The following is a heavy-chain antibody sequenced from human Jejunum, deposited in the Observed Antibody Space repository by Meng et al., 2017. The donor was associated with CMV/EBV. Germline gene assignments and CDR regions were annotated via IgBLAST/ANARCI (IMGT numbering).Heavy chain of an antibody. V-gene: IGHV3-7*01. Sequence: FAFRNFWMSWVRQAPGKGLEWVADINHDGSEKYYVDSVKGRLTISRDNTKNSPHLQMNSLRAEDTAVYYCARRWFGELLSYYFDHWGQGTLVTVSS. CDR1: FAFRNFW. CDR2: INHDGSEK. CDR3: ARRWFGELLSYYFDH. J-gene: IGHJ4*02. D-gene: IGHD3-10*01.